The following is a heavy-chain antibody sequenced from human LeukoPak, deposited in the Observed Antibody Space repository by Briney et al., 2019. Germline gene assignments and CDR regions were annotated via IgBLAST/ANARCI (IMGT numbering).Heavy chain of an antibody. CDR1: GYSISSGYY. Sequence: PSETLSLTCTVSGYSISSGYYWGWIRQPPGKGLEWIGYIYYSGSTNYNPSLKSRVTISVDTSKNQFSLKLSSVTAADTAVYYCASPYEAAGIGYWGQGTLVTVSS. D-gene: IGHD6-13*01. CDR3: ASPYEAAGIGY. J-gene: IGHJ4*02. CDR2: IYYSGST. V-gene: IGHV4-61*01.